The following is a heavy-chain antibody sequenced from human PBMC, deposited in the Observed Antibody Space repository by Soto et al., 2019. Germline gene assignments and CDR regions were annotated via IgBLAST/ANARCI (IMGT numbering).Heavy chain of an antibody. CDR1: GYIFTTYS. Sequence: GESLKISCKGSGYIFTTYSIGWGRQMPGKGLKGIGSIYPGDSETRYSPSFQGQVTISADKSISTAYLQWSSLKASDTDMYYCARQKDYYYGMDVWGQGTTVTVSS. CDR3: ARQKDYYYGMDV. V-gene: IGHV5-51*01. CDR2: IYPGDSET. J-gene: IGHJ6*02.